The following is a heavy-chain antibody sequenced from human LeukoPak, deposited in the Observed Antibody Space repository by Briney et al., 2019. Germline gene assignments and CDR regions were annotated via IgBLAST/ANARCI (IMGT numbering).Heavy chain of an antibody. D-gene: IGHD6-19*01. Sequence: SETLSLTCTVSGGSISSYYWSWIRQPPGKGLEWIGYIYYSGSTHYNPSLKSRVTISVDTSKNQFSLKLSSVTAADTAVYYCARISGSLTLDFDYWGQGTLVTVSS. J-gene: IGHJ4*02. V-gene: IGHV4-59*12. CDR3: ARISGSLTLDFDY. CDR2: IYYSGST. CDR1: GGSISSYY.